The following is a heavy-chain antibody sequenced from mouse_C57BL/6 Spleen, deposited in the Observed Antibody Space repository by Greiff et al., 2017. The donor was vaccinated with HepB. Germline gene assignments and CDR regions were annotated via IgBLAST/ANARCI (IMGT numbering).Heavy chain of an antibody. J-gene: IGHJ2*01. D-gene: IGHD1-1*01. CDR3: AREDTTVVESFDY. CDR2: IDPSDSYT. V-gene: IGHV1-59*01. Sequence: QVQLQQPGAELVRPGTSVKLSCKASGYTFTSYWMHWVKQRPGQGLEWIGVIDPSDSYTNYNQKFKGKATLTVDTSSSTAYMQLSSLTSEDSAVYYCAREDTTVVESFDYWGQGTTLTVSS. CDR1: GYTFTSYW.